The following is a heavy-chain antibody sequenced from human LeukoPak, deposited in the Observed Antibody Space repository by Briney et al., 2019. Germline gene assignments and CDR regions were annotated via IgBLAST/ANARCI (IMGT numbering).Heavy chain of an antibody. Sequence: ASVKFSCKASGYTFTSYGISWVRQAPGKGLEWMGWIIAYNGNTNYAQKLKGRVTMTTDTSTSTAYMELSSLRSDDTAVYYCARVVVPAAPTCNYYYYYMDFWGKGTTVTVSS. D-gene: IGHD2-2*01. J-gene: IGHJ6*03. V-gene: IGHV1-18*01. CDR1: GYTFTSYG. CDR2: IIAYNGNT. CDR3: ARVVVPAAPTCNYYYYYMDF.